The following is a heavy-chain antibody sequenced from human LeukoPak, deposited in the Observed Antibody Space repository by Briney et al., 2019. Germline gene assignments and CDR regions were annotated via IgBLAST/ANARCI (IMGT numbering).Heavy chain of an antibody. D-gene: IGHD2-2*01. CDR3: AKDSSPHLGYCSSTSCYSFDY. CDR2: ISWNSGSI. Sequence: GGSLRLSCAASGFTFADYGMSWVRQAPGKVLEWVSGISWNSGSIGYADSVKGRLTISRDNAKNSLYLQMNSLRAEDTALYYCAKDSSPHLGYCSSTSCYSFDYWGQGTLVTVSS. J-gene: IGHJ4*02. CDR1: GFTFADYG. V-gene: IGHV3-9*01.